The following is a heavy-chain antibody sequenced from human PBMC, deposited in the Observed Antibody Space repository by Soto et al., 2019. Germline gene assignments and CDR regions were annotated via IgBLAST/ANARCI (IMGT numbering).Heavy chain of an antibody. J-gene: IGHJ4*02. V-gene: IGHV4-59*01. CDR3: ASVTFGGVVLAH. CDR2: IYFNGNT. Sequence: SETLSLTCTVSAASFSKYYWSWIRQPPGKGLEWIGYIYFNGNTNYNPSLKRRVTISIDTSKKQISLNLTSVTDADTAVYYCASVTFGGVVLAHWGQGTLVTAPQ. D-gene: IGHD3-16*01. CDR1: AASFSKYY.